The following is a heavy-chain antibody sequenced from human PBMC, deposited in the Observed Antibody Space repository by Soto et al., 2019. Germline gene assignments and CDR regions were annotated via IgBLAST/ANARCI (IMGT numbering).Heavy chain of an antibody. V-gene: IGHV4-30-2*01. CDR2: IYHSGGT. Sequence: QLQLQESGSGLVKPSQTLSLTCAVSGGSISSGGYSWSWIRQPPGKGLEWIGYIYHSGGTYYNPSLESRVTISLDRCKNQFSLKLTSVTAADTAVYYCARVRQNYFGSGSLDYWGQGTLVTVSS. D-gene: IGHD3-10*01. CDR1: GGSISSGGYS. J-gene: IGHJ4*02. CDR3: ARVRQNYFGSGSLDY.